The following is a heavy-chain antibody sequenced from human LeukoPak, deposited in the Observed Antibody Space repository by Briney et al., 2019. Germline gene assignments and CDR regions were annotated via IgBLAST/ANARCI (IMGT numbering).Heavy chain of an antibody. CDR1: EFSFSGYS. CDR3: ARGAFDYPGRDYFDY. J-gene: IGHJ4*02. CDR2: ISSRSSYI. V-gene: IGHV3-21*06. D-gene: IGHD3-9*01. Sequence: PGGSLRLSCAASEFSFSGYSMNWVRQAPGKGLEWVSSISSRSSYIYYADSVKGRFTISRDNAKNSLHLQMKGLRVEDTAVYYCARGAFDYPGRDYFDYWGQGTQVTVSS.